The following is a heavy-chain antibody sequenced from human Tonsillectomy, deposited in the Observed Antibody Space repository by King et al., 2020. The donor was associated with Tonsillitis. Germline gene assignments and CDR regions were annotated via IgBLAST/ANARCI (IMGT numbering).Heavy chain of an antibody. Sequence: VQLVESGGGLVQPGGSLRLSCTASGFTFSSFWMSWVRQAPGKGLEWVANITPDGSEENYVDSVRGRFTISRDNAKNSLYLQMQGLRVEDTAVYYCARDGRLLFYWGQGTLVTVSS. J-gene: IGHJ4*02. CDR3: ARDGRLLFY. CDR2: ITPDGSEE. V-gene: IGHV3-7*01. D-gene: IGHD1-26*01. CDR1: GFTFSSFW.